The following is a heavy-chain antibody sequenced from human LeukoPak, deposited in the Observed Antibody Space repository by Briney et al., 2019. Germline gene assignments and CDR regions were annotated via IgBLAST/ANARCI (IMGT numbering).Heavy chain of an antibody. Sequence: GGSLRLSCAASGFSFSSYGIHWVRQAPGKGLKWVAFINYNGNNKYYADSVKGRFTISRDNSKNTVYLEMNSLRDGDTAVYYCARDRDTRSYYILYWGQGTLVTVSS. J-gene: IGHJ4*02. CDR1: GFSFSSYG. V-gene: IGHV3-30*02. CDR3: ARDRDTRSYYILY. D-gene: IGHD3-10*01. CDR2: INYNGNNK.